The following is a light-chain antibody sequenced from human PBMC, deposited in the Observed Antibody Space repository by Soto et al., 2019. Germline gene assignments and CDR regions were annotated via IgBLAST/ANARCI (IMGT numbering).Light chain of an antibody. CDR2: AAS. CDR3: QHIDSYSP. J-gene: IGKJ5*01. Sequence: DIQLTQSPSFLSASVGDRVTITCRASQGISSYLAWYQQKPGKAPKLLIYAASTLQSGVPSRFSGSGSGTEFTLTISSLQPEDFATYYCQHIDSYSPFGQGTRLEIK. CDR1: QGISSY. V-gene: IGKV1-9*01.